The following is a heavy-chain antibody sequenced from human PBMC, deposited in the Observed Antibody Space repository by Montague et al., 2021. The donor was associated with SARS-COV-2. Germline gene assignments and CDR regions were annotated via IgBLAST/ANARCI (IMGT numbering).Heavy chain of an antibody. Sequence: SETLSLTCAVSDGSISSPNWWNLVRQPPRKGLEWIGEIYYTGNTHYNPSLKSRVTIFIDKSKNHFSLQLSSVTAADTAVYYCARGRNYHYGMDVWGQGTTVAGSS. CDR3: ARGRNYHYGMDV. D-gene: IGHD1-7*01. CDR1: DGSISSPNW. J-gene: IGHJ6*02. V-gene: IGHV4-4*02. CDR2: IYYTGNT.